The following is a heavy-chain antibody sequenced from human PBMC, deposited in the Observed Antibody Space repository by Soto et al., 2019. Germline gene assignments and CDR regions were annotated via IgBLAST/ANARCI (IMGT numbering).Heavy chain of an antibody. CDR2: IDPSDSYT. D-gene: IGHD5-18*01. CDR1: GYSFTSHW. CDR3: ARHPAMVLGDYFDY. V-gene: IGHV5-10-1*01. J-gene: IGHJ4*02. Sequence: PGESLKISCKGSGYSFTSHWITWVRQMPGKGLEWMGRIDPSDSYTNYSPSFQGHVTISADKSISTAYLQWSSLKASDTAMYYCARHPAMVLGDYFDYWGQGTLVTVSS.